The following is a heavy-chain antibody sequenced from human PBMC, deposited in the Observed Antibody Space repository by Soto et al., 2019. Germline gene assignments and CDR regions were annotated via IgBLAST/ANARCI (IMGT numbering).Heavy chain of an antibody. J-gene: IGHJ5*02. CDR1: GYTFTSYG. CDR2: ISAYNGNT. Sequence: ASVKVSCKASGYTFTSYGISWVRQAPGQGLEWMGWISAYNGNTNYAQKLQGRVTMTTDTSTSTAYMELRSLRSDDTAMYYCARGLENYYRNNWFDPWGQGTLVTVFS. V-gene: IGHV1-18*01. CDR3: ARGLENYYRNNWFDP. D-gene: IGHD3-22*01.